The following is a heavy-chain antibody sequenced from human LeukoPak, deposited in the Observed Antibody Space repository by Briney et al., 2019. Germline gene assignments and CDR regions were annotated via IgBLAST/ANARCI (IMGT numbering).Heavy chain of an antibody. CDR3: AREDYGEPFDY. CDR1: GFTFSSYW. J-gene: IGHJ4*02. Sequence: TGGSLRLSCVASGFTFSSYWMHWVRQAPGKGLVWVSRINTDGTSTTYADSVKGRFTISRDNAKNTLYLQMNSLRAEDTAVYYCAREDYGEPFDYWGQGTLVTVSS. D-gene: IGHD4-17*01. CDR2: INTDGTST. V-gene: IGHV3-74*01.